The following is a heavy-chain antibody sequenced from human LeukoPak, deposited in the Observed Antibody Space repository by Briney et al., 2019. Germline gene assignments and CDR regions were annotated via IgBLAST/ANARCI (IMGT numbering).Heavy chain of an antibody. Sequence: GGSLRLSCAASGFTFSSYEMNWVRQAPGKGLEWVSHISSSGSTIYYADSVKGRFTTSRDNAKNSLYLQMNSLRAEDTAVYYCARQNSMVYCSGGSCPFDYWGQGTLVTVSS. CDR2: ISSSGSTI. V-gene: IGHV3-48*03. CDR3: ARQNSMVYCSGGSCPFDY. CDR1: GFTFSSYE. J-gene: IGHJ4*02. D-gene: IGHD2-15*01.